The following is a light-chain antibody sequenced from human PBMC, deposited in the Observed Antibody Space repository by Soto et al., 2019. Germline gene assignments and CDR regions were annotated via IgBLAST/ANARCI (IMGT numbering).Light chain of an antibody. Sequence: EIVMTQSPATLSVSPGERATLSCRASQSVARNLAWYQRKPGQAPRLLIYGASTRATGIPARFSGSGSGTEFTLTISSLQSEDFAVYYCQHYNNWPPYTFGQGTKLEIK. CDR2: GAS. CDR1: QSVARN. CDR3: QHYNNWPPYT. J-gene: IGKJ2*01. V-gene: IGKV3-15*01.